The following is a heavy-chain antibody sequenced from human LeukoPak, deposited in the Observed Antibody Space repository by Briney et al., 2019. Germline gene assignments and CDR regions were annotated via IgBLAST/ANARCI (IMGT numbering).Heavy chain of an antibody. CDR1: GGSFSGYY. D-gene: IGHD3-22*01. CDR2: INHSGST. V-gene: IGHV4-34*01. CDR3: ATYSSGYYGSLDY. J-gene: IGHJ4*02. Sequence: SETLSLTCAVYGGSFSGYYWSWIRQPPGKGLEWIGEINHSGSTNYNPSLKSRVTISVDKSKNQFSLKLSSVTAADTAVYYCATYSSGYYGSLDYWGQGTLVTVSS.